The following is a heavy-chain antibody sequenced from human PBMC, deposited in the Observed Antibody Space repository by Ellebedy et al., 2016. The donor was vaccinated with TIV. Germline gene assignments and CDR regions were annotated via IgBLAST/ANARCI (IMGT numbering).Heavy chain of an antibody. CDR3: AREGGIVGFRAFDY. D-gene: IGHD1-26*01. Sequence: AASVKVSCKVSGDTLTELSMHWVRQAPGKGLEWMGGFDPEDGETIYAQKFQGRVTMTEDTSTDTAYMELSSLRSEDTTVYYCAREGGIVGFRAFDYWGQGILVTVSS. CDR2: FDPEDGET. CDR1: GDTLTELS. J-gene: IGHJ4*02. V-gene: IGHV1-24*01.